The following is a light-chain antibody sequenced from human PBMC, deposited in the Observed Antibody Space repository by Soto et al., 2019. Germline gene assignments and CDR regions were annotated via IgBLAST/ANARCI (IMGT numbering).Light chain of an antibody. CDR3: QQYASSSWT. CDR2: GAS. V-gene: IGKV3-20*01. CDR1: QSVSSSY. J-gene: IGKJ1*01. Sequence: EIVLTQSPGTLSLSTGERATLSCRASQSVSSSYLAWYQQKPGQAPRLLIYGASSRATGIPDRFSGSGSGTDFTLSISGLEAAGFAVYYCQQYASSSWTSSQGTTGAIK.